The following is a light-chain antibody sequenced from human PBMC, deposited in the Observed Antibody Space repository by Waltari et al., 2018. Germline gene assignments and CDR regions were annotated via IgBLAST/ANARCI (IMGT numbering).Light chain of an antibody. V-gene: IGKV1-39*01. J-gene: IGKJ4*01. CDR2: AAS. Sequence: IQMTQSPSSLSASVGDSVTITCRASQSINTYLNWYQQKPGKAPKLLIYAASSLQSGVPSRFSGSGSGTDFTLTISSLQPEDFATYYCQQSYSSPLTFGGGTKVEI. CDR1: QSINTY. CDR3: QQSYSSPLT.